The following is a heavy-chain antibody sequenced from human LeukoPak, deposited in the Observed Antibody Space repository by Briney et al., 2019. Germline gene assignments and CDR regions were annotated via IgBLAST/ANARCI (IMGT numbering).Heavy chain of an antibody. CDR3: AWSPRGENWFDP. CDR1: GYTFTSYY. J-gene: IGHJ5*02. D-gene: IGHD3-10*01. V-gene: IGHV1-46*03. CDR2: INPSGGST. Sequence: ASVKVSCKASGYTFTSYYMHWVRQAPGQGLEWMGIINPSGGSTSYAQKFQGRVTMTRDTSTSTVYMELSSMRSEDTAVYNCAWSPRGENWFDPWGQGTLVTVSS.